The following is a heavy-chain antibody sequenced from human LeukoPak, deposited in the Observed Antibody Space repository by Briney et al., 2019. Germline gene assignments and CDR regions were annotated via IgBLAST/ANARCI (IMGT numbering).Heavy chain of an antibody. V-gene: IGHV3-23*01. CDR2: ISGSGGST. Sequence: QAGGSLRLSCAASGFTFSSYAMSWVRQAPGKGLEWVSAISGSGGSTYYADSVKGRFTISRDNSKNTLYLQMNKRGAEDTGVYYCGKGFGRSPSEFDYWGQGTLVTVSS. D-gene: IGHD3-10*01. CDR3: GKGFGRSPSEFDY. J-gene: IGHJ4*02. CDR1: GFTFSSYA.